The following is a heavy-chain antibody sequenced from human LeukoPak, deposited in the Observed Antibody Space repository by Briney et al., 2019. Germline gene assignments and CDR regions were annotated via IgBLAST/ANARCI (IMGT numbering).Heavy chain of an antibody. CDR3: ASSRHSGSYFDY. CDR1: GFTFSSYW. J-gene: IGHJ4*02. Sequence: PGGSLRLSCAASGFTFSSYWMHWVRQAPGKGLVWVSRINSDGSNTNYADSVKGRLTISRDNAKNTLYLQMNSLRAEDTAVYYCASSRHSGSYFDYWGQGTLVTVSS. V-gene: IGHV3-74*01. CDR2: INSDGSNT. D-gene: IGHD1-26*01.